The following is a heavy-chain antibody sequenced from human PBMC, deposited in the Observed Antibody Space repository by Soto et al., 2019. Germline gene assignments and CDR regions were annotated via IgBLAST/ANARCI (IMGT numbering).Heavy chain of an antibody. J-gene: IGHJ4*02. D-gene: IGHD5-18*01. CDR3: TTSSSSYSYGKHDF. CDR2: IKSKTDGGTT. CDR1: GFSFTNAW. Sequence: GGSLRLSCAASGFSFTNAWMSWVRQAPGKGLEWVGRIKSKTDGGTTDYAAPVKGRLTISREDSKNTLYVEMKGLKSEDTAVYYCTTSSSSYSYGKHDFWGQGTLVTVSS. V-gene: IGHV3-15*01.